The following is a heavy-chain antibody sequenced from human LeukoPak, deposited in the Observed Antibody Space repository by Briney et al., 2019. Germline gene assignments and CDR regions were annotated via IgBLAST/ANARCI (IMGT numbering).Heavy chain of an antibody. D-gene: IGHD5-24*01. CDR1: GGSISNYY. CDR3: ATVGDGYNGGY. Sequence: SETLSLTCTVSGGSISNYYWSWIRQPPEEGLEWIGYIYSSVSTSYNPSLKGRVTISVDTSKNQFSLKLSSVTAADTAVYYCATVGDGYNGGYWGQGTLVTVSS. V-gene: IGHV4-59*08. CDR2: IYSSVST. J-gene: IGHJ4*02.